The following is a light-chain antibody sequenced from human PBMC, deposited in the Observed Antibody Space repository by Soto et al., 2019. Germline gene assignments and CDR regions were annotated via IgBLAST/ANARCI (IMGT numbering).Light chain of an antibody. J-gene: IGKJ2*01. CDR2: KAS. CDR1: QTINRW. Sequence: LQMTQTPSTLSASVGDRVTITCRASQTINRWLAWYQQKPGTAPKLLIYKASSLESGVPSRFSGSGSGTDFTLTINSLQPDDFATYFCQQYNSYPNTFGQGTKLEIK. CDR3: QQYNSYPNT. V-gene: IGKV1-5*03.